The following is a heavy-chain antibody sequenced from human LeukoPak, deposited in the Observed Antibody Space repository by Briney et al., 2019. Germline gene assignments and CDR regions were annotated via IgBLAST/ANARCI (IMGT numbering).Heavy chain of an antibody. CDR2: IFYTGST. CDR3: ARYGTTWYAIDS. D-gene: IGHD6-13*01. CDR1: GASMTSYH. V-gene: IGHV4-59*08. J-gene: IGHJ4*02. Sequence: SETLSLTCTVSGASMTSYHGFWIRQPPGKGLEWIGHIFYTGSTTYNPSLKSRLTISIDTSKNQFSLRLTSVTAADTAMYYCARYGTTWYAIDSWGQGTLVTVSS.